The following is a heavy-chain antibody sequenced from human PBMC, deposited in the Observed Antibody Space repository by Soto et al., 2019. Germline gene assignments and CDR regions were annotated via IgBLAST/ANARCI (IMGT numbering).Heavy chain of an antibody. CDR3: ARNQYMTTVSSFGY. CDR2: INGDGSDT. V-gene: IGHV3-74*01. Sequence: GGSLRLSCAASGFTFSSYWMHWVRQAPGKGLLWVSRINGDGSDTDYADSVKGRLTISRDNAKNTVYLQMNSLRDEDTAVYYCARNQYMTTVSSFGYWGQGTLVTVSS. CDR1: GFTFSSYW. J-gene: IGHJ4*02. D-gene: IGHD4-17*01.